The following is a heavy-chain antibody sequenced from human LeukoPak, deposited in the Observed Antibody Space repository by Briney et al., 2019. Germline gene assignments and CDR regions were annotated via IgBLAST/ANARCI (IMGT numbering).Heavy chain of an antibody. CDR2: ISYDGSNK. CDR1: GGSISS. J-gene: IGHJ4*02. CDR3: AKDDAKYCSGGSCYLDY. Sequence: LSLTCTVSGGSISSTTYYWAWIRQPPGKGLEWVAVISYDGSNKYYADSVKGRFTISRDNSKNTLYLQMNSLRAEDTAVYYCAKDDAKYCSGGSCYLDYWGQGTLVTVSS. D-gene: IGHD2-15*01. V-gene: IGHV3-30*18.